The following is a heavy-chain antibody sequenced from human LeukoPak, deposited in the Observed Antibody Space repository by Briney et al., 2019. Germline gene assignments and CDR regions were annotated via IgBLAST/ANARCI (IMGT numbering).Heavy chain of an antibody. V-gene: IGHV4-39*01. D-gene: IGHD3/OR15-3a*01. CDR3: ARIGQSVHYYMDV. J-gene: IGHJ6*03. CDR2: IFYYGTS. CDR1: GDSVSSPTYF. Sequence: SETLSLTCTVSGDSVSSPTYFWGWIRHPPGKGLEWIGSIFYYGTSYYNPSLKSRVTISVDTSTNQFSLKLNSVAAADTAVYYCARIGQSVHYYMDVWGNGTTVDVSS.